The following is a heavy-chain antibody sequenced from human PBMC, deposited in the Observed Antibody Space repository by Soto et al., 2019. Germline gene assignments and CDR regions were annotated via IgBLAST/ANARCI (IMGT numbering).Heavy chain of an antibody. J-gene: IGHJ6*02. V-gene: IGHV1-69*12. CDR3: ARADIVVVVAATNYYYYGMDV. Sequence: QVQLVQSGAAVKKPGSSVKVSCKASGGTFSSYAISWVRQAPGQGLEWMGGIIPIFGTANYAQKFQGRVTITADESTSTAYMELSSLRSEDTAVYYCARADIVVVVAATNYYYYGMDVWGQGTTVTVSS. CDR1: GGTFSSYA. CDR2: IIPIFGTA. D-gene: IGHD2-15*01.